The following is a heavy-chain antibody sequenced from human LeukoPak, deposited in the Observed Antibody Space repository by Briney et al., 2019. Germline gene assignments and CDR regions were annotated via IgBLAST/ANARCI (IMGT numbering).Heavy chain of an antibody. CDR2: IYYSGST. CDR3: ARRANSGFDAFDI. D-gene: IGHD3-22*01. J-gene: IGHJ3*02. CDR1: GGSISSYY. V-gene: IGHV4-59*13. Sequence: SETLSLTCTVSGGSISSYYWSWIRQPPGKVLEWIGYIYYSGSTNYNPSLKSRVTISVDTSKNQFSLKLSSVTAADTAVYYCARRANSGFDAFDIWGQGTMVTVSS.